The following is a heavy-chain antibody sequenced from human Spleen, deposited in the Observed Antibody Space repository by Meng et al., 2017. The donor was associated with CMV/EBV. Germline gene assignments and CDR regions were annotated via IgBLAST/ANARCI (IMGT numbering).Heavy chain of an antibody. D-gene: IGHD1-7*01. Sequence: GESLKISCAASGFTFSSYSMNWVRQAPGKGLDWVSSISSSSSYIYYADSMKGRFTISRDNAKNSLYLQMNSLRAEDTAVYYCARDSCTRTTVDYWGQGTLVTVSS. CDR3: ARDSCTRTTVDY. CDR2: ISSSSSYI. CDR1: GFTFSSYS. V-gene: IGHV3-21*01. J-gene: IGHJ4*02.